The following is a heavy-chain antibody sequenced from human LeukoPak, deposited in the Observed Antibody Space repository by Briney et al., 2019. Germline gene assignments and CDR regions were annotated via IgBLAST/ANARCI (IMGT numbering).Heavy chain of an antibody. CDR3: ARDRVVGATNDAFDI. V-gene: IGHV3-21*01. CDR1: GFTFSTYR. D-gene: IGHD1-26*01. J-gene: IGHJ3*02. Sequence: GGSLRLSCAASGFTFSTYRMTWVRQAPGRGLEWVSSISSGTTNIYYADSVEGRFTISRDNAKNSLYLQMISLRAEDTAMYYCARDRVVGATNDAFDIWGQGTMVTVSS. CDR2: ISSGTTNI.